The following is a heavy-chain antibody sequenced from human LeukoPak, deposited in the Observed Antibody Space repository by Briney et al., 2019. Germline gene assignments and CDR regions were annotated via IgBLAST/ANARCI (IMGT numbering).Heavy chain of an antibody. V-gene: IGHV3-53*01. CDR3: AKVAHSSGWY. Sequence: PGGSLRLSCVVSGFTVSSSYMSWVRQAPGKGLEWVSVIYSDDSTFYADSVKGRFTISRDNSKNTVFLQMNSLRAEGTALYYCAKVAHSSGWYWGQGTLVTVSS. CDR2: IYSDDST. J-gene: IGHJ4*02. D-gene: IGHD6-19*01. CDR1: GFTVSSSY.